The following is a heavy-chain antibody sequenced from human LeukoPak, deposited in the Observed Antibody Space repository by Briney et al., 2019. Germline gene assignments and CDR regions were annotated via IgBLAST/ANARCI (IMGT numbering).Heavy chain of an antibody. J-gene: IGHJ4*02. Sequence: GGSLRLSCAASGFTFSSYAMSWVRQAPGKGLEWVSAISGSGGSTYYADSVKGRFTISRDNSKNTLYLQMNSLRAEDTAVYYCASPGIAARFGLRPDYWGQGTLVTVSS. D-gene: IGHD6-6*01. CDR1: GFTFSSYA. V-gene: IGHV3-23*01. CDR2: ISGSGGST. CDR3: ASPGIAARFGLRPDY.